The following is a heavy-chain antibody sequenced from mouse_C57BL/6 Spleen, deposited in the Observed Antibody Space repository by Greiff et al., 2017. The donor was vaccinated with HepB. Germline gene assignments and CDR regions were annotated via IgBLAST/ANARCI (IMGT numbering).Heavy chain of an antibody. CDR1: GFTFSDYG. Sequence: EVKLVESGGGLVKPGGSLKLSCAASGFTFSDYGMHWVRQAPEKGLEWVAYISSGSSTIYYADTVKGRFTISSDNAKNTLFLQITSLRSEDTAMYYCARAATERDYAMDYWGQGTSVTVSS. J-gene: IGHJ4*01. V-gene: IGHV5-17*01. CDR2: ISSGSSTI. D-gene: IGHD1-2*01. CDR3: ARAATERDYAMDY.